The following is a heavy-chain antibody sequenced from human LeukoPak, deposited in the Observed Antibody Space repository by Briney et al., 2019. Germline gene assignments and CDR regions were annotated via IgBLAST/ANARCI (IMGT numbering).Heavy chain of an antibody. CDR3: ASLAGTVLDDAFDI. J-gene: IGHJ3*02. Sequence: SVTVSCKASGYTFTGYFIDWVRQAPGQGVEGMGIINPSGGTTSYAQKFQGRVTMTRDTSTSTVYMELSSLRSEDTAVYYCASLAGTVLDDAFDIWDQGTMVTVSS. V-gene: IGHV1-46*01. CDR2: INPSGGTT. CDR1: GYTFTGYF. D-gene: IGHD6-19*01.